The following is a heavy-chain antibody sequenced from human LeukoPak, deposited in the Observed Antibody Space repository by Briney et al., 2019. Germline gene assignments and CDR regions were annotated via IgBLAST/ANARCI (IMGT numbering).Heavy chain of an antibody. CDR1: GGSISSGGYY. Sequence: SETLSLTCTVSGGSISSGGYYWSWIRQPPGKGLEWIGYIYHSGSTYYNPSLKSRVTISVDRSKNQFSLKLSSVTAADTAVYYCARSEVRFLEWLLYFDYWGQGTLVTVSS. CDR3: ARSEVRFLEWLLYFDY. CDR2: IYHSGST. V-gene: IGHV4-30-2*01. D-gene: IGHD3-3*01. J-gene: IGHJ4*02.